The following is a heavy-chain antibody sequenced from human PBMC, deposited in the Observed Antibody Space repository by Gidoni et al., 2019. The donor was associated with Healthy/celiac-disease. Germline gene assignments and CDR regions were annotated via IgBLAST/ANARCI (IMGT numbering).Heavy chain of an antibody. CDR1: GFTISDYY. V-gene: IGHV3-11*06. D-gene: IGHD1-1*01. CDR2: ISSSRSYT. Sequence: QVQLVESGGGLVKPGGSLRLTWAASGFTISDYYMSWIRQAPGKGLEWFSYISSSRSYTNSADSVKGRFTISRDNAKNSLYLQMNSLSAEDTAVYYCARERNAGRGGFDPWGQGTLVTVSS. J-gene: IGHJ5*02. CDR3: ARERNAGRGGFDP.